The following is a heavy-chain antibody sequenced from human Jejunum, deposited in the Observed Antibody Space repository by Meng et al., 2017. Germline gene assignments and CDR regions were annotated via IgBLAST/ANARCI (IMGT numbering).Heavy chain of an antibody. Sequence: EVQLVESGGGGVRPGGSLRLSCAASGFTFDNYGMTWFRQVPGKGLEWVSALNWNGDSTGYADSVKGRFTISRDNSKSALYLQMNNLRAEDTAVYYCAKGGHLDDWGQGTLVTVSS. CDR1: GFTFDNYG. CDR3: AKGGHLDD. V-gene: IGHV3-20*04. D-gene: IGHD6-25*01. J-gene: IGHJ4*02. CDR2: LNWNGDST.